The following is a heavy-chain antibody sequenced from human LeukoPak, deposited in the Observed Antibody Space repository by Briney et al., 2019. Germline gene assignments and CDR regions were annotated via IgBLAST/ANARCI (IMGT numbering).Heavy chain of an antibody. D-gene: IGHD6-19*01. CDR2: IIPIFGTA. V-gene: IGHV1-69*13. Sequence: SVKVSCKASGGTFSSYAISWVRQAPGQGLEWMGGIIPIFGTANYAQKFQGRVTITADESTSTAYMELSSLRSEDTAVYYCARDSRRRSSGWYWDFDYWGQGTLVTVSS. CDR1: GGTFSSYA. CDR3: ARDSRRRSSGWYWDFDY. J-gene: IGHJ4*02.